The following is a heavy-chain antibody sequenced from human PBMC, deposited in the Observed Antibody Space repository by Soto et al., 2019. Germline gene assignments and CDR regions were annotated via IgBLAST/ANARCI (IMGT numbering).Heavy chain of an antibody. J-gene: IGHJ2*01. CDR3: ARGHMVTVNTRGWYSDL. CDR2: INHSGST. D-gene: IGHD4-17*01. CDR1: GGSFSGYY. V-gene: IGHV4-34*01. Sequence: QVQLQQWGAGLLKPSETLSLTCAVYGGSFSGYYWSWIRQPPGKGLEWIGEINHSGSTKYNPSLKSQVTISGDTSKNQFSLKLSSVTAADTAVYYCARGHMVTVNTRGWYSDLWGRGTLVTVSS.